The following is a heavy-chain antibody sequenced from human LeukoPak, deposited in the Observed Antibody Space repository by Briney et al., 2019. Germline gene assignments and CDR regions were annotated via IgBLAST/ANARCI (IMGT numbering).Heavy chain of an antibody. CDR1: GFTFSSYA. CDR3: ARLTIFGVVLPDDAFDI. V-gene: IGHV3-23*01. J-gene: IGHJ3*02. Sequence: GWSLRLSCAASGFTFSSYAMSWVRQAPGKGLEWVSAISGSGGSTYYADSVKGRFTISRDNSKNTLYLQMNSLRAEDTAVYYCARLTIFGVVLPDDAFDIWGQGTMVTVSS. CDR2: ISGSGGST. D-gene: IGHD3-3*01.